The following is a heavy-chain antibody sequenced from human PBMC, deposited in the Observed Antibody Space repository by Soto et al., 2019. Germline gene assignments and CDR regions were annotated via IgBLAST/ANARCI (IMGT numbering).Heavy chain of an antibody. CDR1: GYTFTSYG. CDR3: ARDNLRITGTTHLYNWFDP. Sequence: EASVKVSCKASGYTFTSYGISWVRQAPGQGLEWMGWISAYNGNTNYAQKLQGRVTMTTDTSTSTAYMELRSLRSDDTAVYYCARDNLRITGTTHLYNWFDPWGQGTLVTVSS. V-gene: IGHV1-18*04. CDR2: ISAYNGNT. D-gene: IGHD1-20*01. J-gene: IGHJ5*02.